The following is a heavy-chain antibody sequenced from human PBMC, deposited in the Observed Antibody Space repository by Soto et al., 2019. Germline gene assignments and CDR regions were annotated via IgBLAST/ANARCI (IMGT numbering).Heavy chain of an antibody. D-gene: IGHD3-9*01. V-gene: IGHV4-39*01. CDR3: ARRRRATISKYYFDY. CDR2: IYYSGST. Sequence: QLQLQESGPGLVKPSETLSLTCTVSGGSISSSSYYWGWIRQPPGKGLEWIGSIYYSGSTYYNPSLKRRVTISVDTSKNQFSLKLSSVTAADTAVYYCARRRRATISKYYFDYWGQGTLVTVSS. CDR1: GGSISSSSYY. J-gene: IGHJ4*02.